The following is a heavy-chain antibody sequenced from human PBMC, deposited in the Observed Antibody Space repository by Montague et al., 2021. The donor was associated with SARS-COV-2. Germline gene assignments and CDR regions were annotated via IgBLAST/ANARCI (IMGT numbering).Heavy chain of an antibody. CDR2: IYSSGDT. CDR1: GFTVSSTY. V-gene: IGHV3-66*01. CDR3: ASGMFDT. Sequence: SLRLSCAASGFTVSSTYMSWVRQAPGKGLEWISVIYSSGDTHHADSMKDRFTISRDNSKNTVYLQMHILRAEDTAVYYCASGMFDTWGQGTLVTVSS. J-gene: IGHJ5*02.